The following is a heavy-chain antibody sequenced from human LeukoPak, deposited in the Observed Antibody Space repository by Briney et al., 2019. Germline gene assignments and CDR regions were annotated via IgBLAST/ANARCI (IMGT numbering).Heavy chain of an antibody. V-gene: IGHV4-34*01. CDR3: ARGVPPYDSSGFRFDY. D-gene: IGHD3-22*01. CDR2: INHSGST. Sequence: PSETLSLTCAVYGGSFSGYYWSWIRQPPGKGLEWIGEINHSGSTNYNPSLKSRVTISVDTFKNQFSLKLSSVTAADTAVYYCARGVPPYDSSGFRFDYWGQGTLVTVSS. CDR1: GGSFSGYY. J-gene: IGHJ4*02.